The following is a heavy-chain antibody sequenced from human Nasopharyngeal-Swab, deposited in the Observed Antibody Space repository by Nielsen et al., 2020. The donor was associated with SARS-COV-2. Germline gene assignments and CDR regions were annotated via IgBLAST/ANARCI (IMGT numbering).Heavy chain of an antibody. D-gene: IGHD6-19*01. CDR2: ISYDGYNK. CDR3: AKNLEYSSGWYRGDYYFDY. V-gene: IGHV3-30*18. Sequence: GGSLRLSCAASGFTFSSYGMHWVRQAPGKGLEWAAVISYDGYNKYYADSVKGRVTISRDNSENTLYLQMNSLRAEDTAVYYCAKNLEYSSGWYRGDYYFDYWGQGTLVTVSS. CDR1: GFTFSSYG. J-gene: IGHJ4*02.